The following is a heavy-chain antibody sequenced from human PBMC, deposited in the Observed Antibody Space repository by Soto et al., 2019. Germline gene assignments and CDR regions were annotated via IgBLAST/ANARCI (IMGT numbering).Heavy chain of an antibody. D-gene: IGHD3-10*01. V-gene: IGHV3-23*01. Sequence: GGSLRLSCAASGFTFSSYDMTWVRQAPGKGLEWVSAISGSGGSTNYGDSVKGRFTISRDNSKNTLFMQMNSLRAGDTAVYYCAIRGLSKSEVRGYFDYWGRGTLVTVSS. CDR2: ISGSGGST. J-gene: IGHJ4*02. CDR3: AIRGLSKSEVRGYFDY. CDR1: GFTFSSYD.